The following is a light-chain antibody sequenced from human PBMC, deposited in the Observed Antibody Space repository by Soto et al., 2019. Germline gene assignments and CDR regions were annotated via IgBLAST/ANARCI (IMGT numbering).Light chain of an antibody. CDR2: GAS. CDR3: QQYNNWRVT. CDR1: QSLGSN. V-gene: IGKV3-15*01. Sequence: EIVMTQSPGTLSVSPGERATLSCRASQSLGSNLAWYQQKPGQAPRLLIYGASTRATGIPARFSGSGSVTEFTLTISSLQSEDFAVYYCQQYNNWRVTFGQGTKVEIK. J-gene: IGKJ1*01.